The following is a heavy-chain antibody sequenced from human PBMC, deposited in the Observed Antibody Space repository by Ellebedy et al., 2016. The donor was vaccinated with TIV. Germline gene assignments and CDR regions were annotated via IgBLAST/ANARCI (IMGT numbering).Heavy chain of an antibody. CDR1: GFSFNTFF. V-gene: IGHV3-23*01. Sequence: GESLKISXAASGFSFNTFFMSWVRHSPWRGLEWVSTISAGSDTTRFADSVKGRFTISRDNSKNTVYLRMNDLRAEDTAVYYCRQGHYADYWGQGTPVTVSS. CDR3: RQGHYADY. J-gene: IGHJ4*02. CDR2: ISAGSDTT.